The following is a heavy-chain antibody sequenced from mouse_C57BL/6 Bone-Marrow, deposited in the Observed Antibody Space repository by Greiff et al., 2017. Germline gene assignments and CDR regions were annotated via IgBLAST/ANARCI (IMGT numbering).Heavy chain of an antibody. J-gene: IGHJ4*01. D-gene: IGHD1-1*02. CDR1: GFSLTSYG. Sequence: QVQLQQSGPGLVQPSQSLSITCTVSGFSLTSYGVHWVRQSPGKGLEWLGVIWSGGSTAYNAAFISRLGISKDNSKSQVFCKMNSLQADDTAIYYCARTNNEWVDYYAMDYWGQGTSVTVSS. CDR3: ARTNNEWVDYYAMDY. V-gene: IGHV2-2*01. CDR2: IWSGGST.